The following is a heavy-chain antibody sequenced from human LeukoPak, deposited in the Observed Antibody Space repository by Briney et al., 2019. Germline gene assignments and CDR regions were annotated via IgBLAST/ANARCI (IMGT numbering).Heavy chain of an antibody. J-gene: IGHJ6*03. CDR3: ARDPYSGGYGDYYYYYMDL. CDR2: IKQDGSEK. CDR1: GFTFSNAW. V-gene: IGHV3-7*01. D-gene: IGHD1-26*01. Sequence: GGSLRLSCAASGFTFSNAWMSWVRQAPGKGLEWVANIKQDGSEKYYVDSVKGRFTISRDNAKNSLYLQMNSLRAEDTAVYYCARDPYSGGYGDYYYYYMDLWGQGTTVTISS.